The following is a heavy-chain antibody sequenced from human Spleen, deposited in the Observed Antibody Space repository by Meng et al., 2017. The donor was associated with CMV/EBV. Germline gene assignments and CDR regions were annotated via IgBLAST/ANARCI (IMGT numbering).Heavy chain of an antibody. CDR3: ARQGRVYFDY. V-gene: IGHV4-34*01. D-gene: IGHD3-10*01. CDR1: GGAFRGYY. CDR2: ISQSGRT. Sequence: LSLTCAVSGGAFRGYYWSWIRQAPDKGLEWVGEISQSGRTNYNLALKSRVSMSVHTSERQFSLELSSVTAADSAVYYCARQGRVYFDYWGQGILVTVSS. J-gene: IGHJ4*02.